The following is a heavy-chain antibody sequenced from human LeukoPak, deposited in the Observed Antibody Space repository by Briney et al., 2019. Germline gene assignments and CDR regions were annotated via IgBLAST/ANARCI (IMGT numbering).Heavy chain of an antibody. CDR1: VLPYSSYY. D-gene: IGHD3-10*01. CDR3: ATTMGRGAGGHFVS. J-gene: IGHJ4*02. CDR2: INDSGSYT. Sequence: GGSLRLSCAVSVLPYSSYYISWIRQAPGKGLEWISYINDSGSYTNYPDSLRGRFTISTDNPKNSLFLQMNSLRADDPAVYYCATTMGRGAGGHFVSWGQGTLVTVSS. V-gene: IGHV3-11*03.